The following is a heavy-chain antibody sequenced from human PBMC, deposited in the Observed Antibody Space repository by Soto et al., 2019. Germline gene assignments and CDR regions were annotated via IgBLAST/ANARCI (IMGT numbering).Heavy chain of an antibody. CDR2: ISAYTGTT. J-gene: IGHJ6*02. CDR1: GYTFTSYG. D-gene: IGHD3-9*01. Sequence: QVQLVQSGAEVKKPGASVKVSCKASGYTFTSYGISWVRQAPGQGLEWMGWISAYTGTTNYAQKLQGRVTMTTDTSTSTAYMELRSLRSDDTAVYYCARMWVHDILTGYYIIGMDVWGQGTTVTVSS. CDR3: ARMWVHDILTGYYIIGMDV. V-gene: IGHV1-18*01.